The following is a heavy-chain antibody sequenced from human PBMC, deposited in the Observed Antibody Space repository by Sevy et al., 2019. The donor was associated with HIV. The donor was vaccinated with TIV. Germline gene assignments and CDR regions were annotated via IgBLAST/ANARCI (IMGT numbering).Heavy chain of an antibody. CDR3: AGENAWGRGYS. D-gene: IGHD1-26*01. CDR2: IYYNGHI. CDR1: GGSITSLY. V-gene: IGHV4-59*08. Sequence: SETLSLTCTVSGGSITSLYWNWIRQPPGKGLEWIANIYYNGHINYNPSLKSRVTLSLDTSKNHFSLRLGSVTVADTARYYCAGENAWGRGYSWGQGTLVTVSS. J-gene: IGHJ4*02.